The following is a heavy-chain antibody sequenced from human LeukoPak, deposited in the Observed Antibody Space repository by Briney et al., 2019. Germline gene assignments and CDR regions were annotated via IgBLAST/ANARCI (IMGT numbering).Heavy chain of an antibody. CDR3: AKNGRAPIYYYYGMDV. V-gene: IGHV3-23*01. D-gene: IGHD2-15*01. CDR1: GFTFSSYA. CDR2: ISGSGGST. J-gene: IGHJ6*02. Sequence: GGSLRLSCAASGFTFSSYAMSWVRQAPGKGLEWVSAISGSGGSTYYADSVKGRFTIYRDNSKNTLYLQMNSLRAEDTTVYYCAKNGRAPIYYYYGMDVWGQGTTVTVSS.